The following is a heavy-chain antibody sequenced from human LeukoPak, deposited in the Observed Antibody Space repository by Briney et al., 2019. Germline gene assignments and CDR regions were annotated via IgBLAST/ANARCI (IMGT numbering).Heavy chain of an antibody. D-gene: IGHD5-18*01. J-gene: IGHJ4*02. CDR3: ARGQKYRSGYTVTELGSGYFDY. Sequence: ASVKVSCKASGGTFSSYAISWVRQAPGQGLEWMGWMNPNSGNTGYAQKFQGRVTMTRNTSISTAYMELSSLRSEDTAVYYCARGQKYRSGYTVTELGSGYFDYWGQGTLVTVSS. V-gene: IGHV1-8*02. CDR2: MNPNSGNT. CDR1: GGTFSSYA.